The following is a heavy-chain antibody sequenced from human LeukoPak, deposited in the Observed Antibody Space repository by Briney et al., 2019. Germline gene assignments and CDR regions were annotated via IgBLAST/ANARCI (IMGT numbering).Heavy chain of an antibody. J-gene: IGHJ5*02. CDR1: GFSFSSFA. D-gene: IGHD4-17*01. Sequence: PGGSLRLSCAASGFSFSSFAMTWVRQAPGKGLEWVSSITGGHYATYNTDSVKGRFTISRDNAKNTLYLQMNSLRADDTAIYYCTKHPYRDYMGAFAPWGQASPVTVHS. CDR3: TKHPYRDYMGAFAP. CDR2: ITGGHYAT. V-gene: IGHV3-23*01.